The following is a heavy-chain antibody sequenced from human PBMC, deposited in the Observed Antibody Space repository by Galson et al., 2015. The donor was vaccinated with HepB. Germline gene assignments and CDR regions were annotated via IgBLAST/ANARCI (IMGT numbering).Heavy chain of an antibody. CDR3: ARGYMDGLPHFDY. J-gene: IGHJ4*02. Sequence: SVKVSCKASGYTFTSYDINWVRQATGQGLEWMGWMNPHSGNTGYAQKFQGRVTMTRNSSITTVYMELSSLRSEDTAMYYCARGYMDGLPHFDYWGQGTLVTVSS. D-gene: IGHD1-1*01. CDR2: MNPHSGNT. CDR1: GYTFTSYD. V-gene: IGHV1-8*01.